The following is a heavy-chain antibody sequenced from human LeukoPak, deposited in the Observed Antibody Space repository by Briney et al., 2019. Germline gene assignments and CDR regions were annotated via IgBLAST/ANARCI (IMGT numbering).Heavy chain of an antibody. CDR2: IYYSGSS. CDR1: GDSVSSYF. J-gene: IGHJ4*02. V-gene: IGHV4-59*02. Sequence: SETLSLTCSVSGDSVSSYFWTWIRQSPGKGLEWMGCIYYSGSSNSNPSLRSRVTISIDTSKNQLSLNLSSVTAADTAVYYCARGWGYFDYWGQGILVTVSS. D-gene: IGHD6-19*01. CDR3: ARGWGYFDY.